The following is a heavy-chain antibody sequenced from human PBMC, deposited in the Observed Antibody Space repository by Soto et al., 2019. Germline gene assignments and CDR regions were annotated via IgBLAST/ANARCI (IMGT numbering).Heavy chain of an antibody. CDR2: INAGNGNT. V-gene: IGHV1-3*01. CDR3: ATNNMQWLAYYYYCYMDV. CDR1: GYTFTSYA. J-gene: IGHJ6*03. D-gene: IGHD6-19*01. Sequence: QVQLVQSGAEVKKPGASVKVSCKASGYTFTSYAMHWVRQAPGQRLEWMGWINAGNGNTKYSQKCKGRVTITRDTSASTAYMELSSLRSEDTAVYYCATNNMQWLAYYYYCYMDVWGKGTTVTVSS.